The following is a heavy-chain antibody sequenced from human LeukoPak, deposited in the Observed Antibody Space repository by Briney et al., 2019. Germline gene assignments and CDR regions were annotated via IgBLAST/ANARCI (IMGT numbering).Heavy chain of an antibody. V-gene: IGHV6-1*01. CDR1: GDSVSSNSAA. D-gene: IGHD1-26*01. Sequence: SQTLSLTCAIPGDSVSSNSAAWNWIRQSPSRGLEWLGRTYYRSKWYNDYAVSVKSRITINPDTSKNQFSLQLNSVTPEDTAVYYCARDGNSGSYSGTTRAFDIWGQGTMVTVSS. CDR2: TYYRSKWYN. CDR3: ARDGNSGSYSGTTRAFDI. J-gene: IGHJ3*02.